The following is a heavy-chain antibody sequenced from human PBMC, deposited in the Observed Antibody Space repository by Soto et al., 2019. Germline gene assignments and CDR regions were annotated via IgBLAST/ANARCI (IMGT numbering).Heavy chain of an antibody. V-gene: IGHV3-23*01. CDR3: VKGGTTTIRPPTRGIHP. Sequence: GGSLRLSCVVSGLPFSNYVMSWVRQAPGRGLEWVSSITESGDRADYADSVKGRFIISRDNSKNALFLQMNTLRAEDTAVYYCVKGGTTTIRPPTRGIHPRGQGTLVTGSS. J-gene: IGHJ5*02. CDR1: GLPFSNYV. D-gene: IGHD3-16*01. CDR2: ITESGDRA.